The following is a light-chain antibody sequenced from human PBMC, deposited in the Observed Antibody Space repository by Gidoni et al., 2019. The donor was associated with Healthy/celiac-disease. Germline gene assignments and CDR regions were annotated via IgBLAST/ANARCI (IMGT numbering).Light chain of an antibody. V-gene: IGLV2-23*03. CDR2: EGS. CDR3: CSYAGSSTLLYV. J-gene: IGLJ1*01. CDR1: SSDVGSYNL. Sequence: QSALPQPASVSGSPGQSITISCTGTSSDVGSYNLVSWYQQHPGKAPKLMIYEGSKRPSGVSNRFSGSKSGNTASLTISGLQAEDEADYYCCSYAGSSTLLYVFGTGTKVTVL.